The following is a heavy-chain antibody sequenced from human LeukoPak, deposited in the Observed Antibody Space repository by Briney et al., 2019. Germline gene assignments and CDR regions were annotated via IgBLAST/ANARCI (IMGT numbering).Heavy chain of an antibody. CDR3: TTDLWFGSWGPEGFDY. J-gene: IGHJ4*02. V-gene: IGHV3-15*01. CDR1: GFTFSNAW. Sequence: PGGSLRLSCAASGFTFSNAWMSWVRQAPGKGLEWVGRIKSKTDGGTTDYAAPVKGRFTISRDDSKNTLYLQMNSLKTEDTAVYYCTTDLWFGSWGPEGFDYWGQGTLVTVSS. D-gene: IGHD3-10*01. CDR2: IKSKTDGGTT.